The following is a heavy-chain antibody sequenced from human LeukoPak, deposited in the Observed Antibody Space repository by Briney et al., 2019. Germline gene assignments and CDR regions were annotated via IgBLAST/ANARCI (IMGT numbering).Heavy chain of an antibody. CDR2: ITPMFGTA. CDR3: ERDGSYYDSSGYYYLY. Sequence: ASVKVSCKASGGTFSSYAISWVRQAPGQGLEWMGGITPMFGTANYAQKFQGRVTITADESTSTAYMELSSLRSEDTAVYYCERDGSYYDSSGYYYLYWGQGTLVTVSS. CDR1: GGTFSSYA. V-gene: IGHV1-69*13. D-gene: IGHD3-22*01. J-gene: IGHJ4*02.